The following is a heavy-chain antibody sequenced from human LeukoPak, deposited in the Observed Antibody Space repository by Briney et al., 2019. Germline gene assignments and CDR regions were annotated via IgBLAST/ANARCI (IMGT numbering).Heavy chain of an antibody. J-gene: IGHJ5*02. D-gene: IGHD3-9*01. Sequence: GGSLRLSCAASGFTFSSYSMSWVRQAPGKGLEWVSSISSSSSYIYYADSVKGRFTISRDNAKNSLYLQMNGLRAEDTAVYYCARFTYDILTGYPNWFDPWGQGTLVTVSS. V-gene: IGHV3-21*01. CDR2: ISSSSSYI. CDR3: ARFTYDILTGYPNWFDP. CDR1: GFTFSSYS.